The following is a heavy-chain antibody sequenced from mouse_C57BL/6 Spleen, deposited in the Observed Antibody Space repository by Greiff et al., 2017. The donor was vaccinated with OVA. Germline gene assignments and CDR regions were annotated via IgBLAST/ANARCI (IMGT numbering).Heavy chain of an antibody. J-gene: IGHJ4*01. CDR3: ARGGSYEGRAMDY. CDR1: GYTFTDYY. D-gene: IGHD2-3*01. CDR2: INPNNGGT. Sequence: VQLQQSGPELVKPGASVKISCKASGYTFTDYYMNWVKQSHGKSLEWIGDINPNNGGTSYNQKFKGKATLTVDKSSSTAYMELRSLTSEDSAVYYCARGGSYEGRAMDYWGQGTSVTVSS. V-gene: IGHV1-26*01.